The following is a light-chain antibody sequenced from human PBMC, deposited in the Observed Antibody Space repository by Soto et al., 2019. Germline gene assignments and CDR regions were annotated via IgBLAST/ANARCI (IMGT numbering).Light chain of an antibody. CDR1: QTVSTTY. J-gene: IGKJ2*01. Sequence: IVLTQSPGTLSLSPGHRATLSCRASQTVSTTYLSWYHQQPGQAPRLLIYGTTTRATGVPDMFSGSGSVTAFTLTISSLEPEDFAVHYCHQHGNSPTYTFGQGTKLEIK. CDR2: GTT. CDR3: HQHGNSPTYT. V-gene: IGKV3-20*01.